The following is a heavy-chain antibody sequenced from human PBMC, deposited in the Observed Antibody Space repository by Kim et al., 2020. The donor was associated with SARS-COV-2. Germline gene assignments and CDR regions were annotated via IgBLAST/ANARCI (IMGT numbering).Heavy chain of an antibody. CDR3: ASWVSVGATYELAYYYGMDV. D-gene: IGHD1-26*01. Sequence: GGSLRPSCAASGFTFSSYSMNWVRQAPGKGLEWVSYISSSSSTIYYADSVKGRFTISRDNAKNSLYLQMNSLRDEDTAVYYCASWVSVGATYELAYYYGMDVWGQGTTVTVSS. CDR2: ISSSSSTI. J-gene: IGHJ6*02. CDR1: GFTFSSYS. V-gene: IGHV3-48*02.